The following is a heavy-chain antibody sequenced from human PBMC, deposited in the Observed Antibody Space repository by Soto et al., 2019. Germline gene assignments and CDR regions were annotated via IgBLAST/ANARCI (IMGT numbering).Heavy chain of an antibody. CDR2: INPSGGST. CDR1: GYTFTSYY. V-gene: IGHV1-46*01. Sequence: ASVKVSCKASGYTFTSYYMHWVRQAPGQGLEWMGIINPSGGSTSYAQKFQGRVTMTRDTSTSTVYMELSSLRSEDTVVYYCARVQGGVDYDILTGYEGNWFDPWGQGTLVTVSS. CDR3: ARVQGGVDYDILTGYEGNWFDP. D-gene: IGHD3-9*01. J-gene: IGHJ5*02.